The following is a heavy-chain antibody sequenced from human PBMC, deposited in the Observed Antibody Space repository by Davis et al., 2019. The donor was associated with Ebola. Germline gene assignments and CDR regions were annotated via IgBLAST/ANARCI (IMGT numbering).Heavy chain of an antibody. CDR2: IHPSDSHT. V-gene: IGHV5-10-1*01. Sequence: GESLKISCKGSGYSFVSYWISWVRQMPGKGLEWMGRIHPSDSHTEYSPSFQGHVTISADNSITTAYLQWSSLKAPDTALYFCAREPQLYNYFDSWGQGTPVTVSS. CDR1: GYSFVSYW. CDR3: AREPQLYNYFDS. J-gene: IGHJ5*01. D-gene: IGHD6-6*01.